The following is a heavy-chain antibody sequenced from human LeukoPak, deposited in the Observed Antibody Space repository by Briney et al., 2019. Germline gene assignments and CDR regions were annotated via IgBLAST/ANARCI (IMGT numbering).Heavy chain of an antibody. V-gene: IGHV3-21*01. CDR1: GFTFSSYS. CDR2: ISSSSSYI. Sequence: GGSLRLSCAASGFTFSSYSMNWVRQAPGKGLEWVSSISSSSSYIYYAHSVKGRFTISRDNAKNSLYLQMNSLRAEDTAVYYCARGGVAHDAFDIWGQGTMVTVSS. CDR3: ARGGVAHDAFDI. D-gene: IGHD3-3*01. J-gene: IGHJ3*02.